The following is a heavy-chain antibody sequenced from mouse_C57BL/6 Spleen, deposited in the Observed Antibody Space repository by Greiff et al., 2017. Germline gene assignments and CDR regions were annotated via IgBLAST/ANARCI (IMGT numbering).Heavy chain of an antibody. CDR3: ARWFYYDYDRFAY. V-gene: IGHV1-81*01. D-gene: IGHD2-4*01. Sequence: QVQLQQSGAELARPGASVKLSCKASGYTFTSYGISWVKQRTGQGLEWIGEIYPRSGNTYYNEKFKGKATLTADKSSSTAYMELRSLTSEDSAVYFCARWFYYDYDRFAYWGQGTLVTVSA. J-gene: IGHJ3*01. CDR1: GYTFTSYG. CDR2: IYPRSGNT.